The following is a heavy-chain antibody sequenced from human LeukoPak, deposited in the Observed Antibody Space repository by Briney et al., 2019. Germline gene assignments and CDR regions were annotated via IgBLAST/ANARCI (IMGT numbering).Heavy chain of an antibody. D-gene: IGHD6-6*01. CDR2: ISYDGSNK. Sequence: GGSLRLSCAASGFTFSSYAMHWVRQAPGKGLEWVAVISYDGSNKYYADSVKGRFTISRDNAKNSLYLQMNSLRAEDTAVYYCARGEYSSSPAYYFDYWGQGTLVTVSS. CDR3: ARGEYSSSPAYYFDY. V-gene: IGHV3-30*04. CDR1: GFTFSSYA. J-gene: IGHJ4*02.